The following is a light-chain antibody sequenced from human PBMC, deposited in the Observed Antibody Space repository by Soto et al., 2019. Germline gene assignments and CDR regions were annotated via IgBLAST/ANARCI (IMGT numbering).Light chain of an antibody. CDR2: AAS. Sequence: DIQMTQSPSSLSASVGDRITIACRASQGIGNYVAWYQQRPGKVPKLLISAASTLQSGVPSRFSGRGSGTDFTLTISNLQPEDVATYYCQKYDSVPFTFVPGTKVAFK. CDR3: QKYDSVPFT. V-gene: IGKV1-27*01. CDR1: QGIGNY. J-gene: IGKJ3*01.